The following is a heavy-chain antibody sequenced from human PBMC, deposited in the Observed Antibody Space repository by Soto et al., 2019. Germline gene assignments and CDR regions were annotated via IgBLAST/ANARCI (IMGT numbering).Heavy chain of an antibody. J-gene: IGHJ6*02. D-gene: IGHD1-26*01. CDR3: AADGSGSSHFYYYGMDF. V-gene: IGHV1-58*01. Sequence: ASVKVSCKASGFTFTSSAVQWVRQARGQRLEWIGWIVVGSGNTNYAQKFQERVTITRDMSTSTAYMELSSLRSEDTAVYYCAADGSGSSHFYYYGMDFWGQGTTVTVSS. CDR1: GFTFTSSA. CDR2: IVVGSGNT.